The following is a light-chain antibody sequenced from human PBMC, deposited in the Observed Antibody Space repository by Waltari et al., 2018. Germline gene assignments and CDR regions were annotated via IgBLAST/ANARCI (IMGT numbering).Light chain of an antibody. Sequence: QSVLTQPPSASGTPGQRVTISCFGSSSNIGSNYVYWYKQLPGTAPKLLIYRSNQRPSGVPDRFSGSKSGTSASLAISGLRSEDEADYHCAAWDDSLSGVVFGGGTKLTVL. CDR2: RSN. J-gene: IGLJ2*01. CDR1: SSNIGSNY. CDR3: AAWDDSLSGVV. V-gene: IGLV1-47*01.